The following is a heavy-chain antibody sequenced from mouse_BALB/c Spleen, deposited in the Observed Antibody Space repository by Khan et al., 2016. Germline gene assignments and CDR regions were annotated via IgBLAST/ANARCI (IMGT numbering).Heavy chain of an antibody. CDR2: INTETGEP. CDR1: GYTFTDYS. CDR3: ARRYYGFPGY. V-gene: IGHV9-2-1*01. D-gene: IGHD1-1*01. J-gene: IGHJ2*01. Sequence: QIQLVQSGPELKKPGETVKISCKASGYTFTDYSMYWVKQAPGKGLKWMGWINTETGEPTYADDFKGRFAFSLETSASTAYLQINNLKNEDTATYFCARRYYGFPGYWGQGTTLTVSS.